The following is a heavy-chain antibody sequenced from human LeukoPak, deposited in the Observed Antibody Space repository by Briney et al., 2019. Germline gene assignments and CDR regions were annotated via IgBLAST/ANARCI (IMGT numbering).Heavy chain of an antibody. J-gene: IGHJ4*02. CDR2: INLYNGAT. CDR1: GYSFTAYY. CDR3: ASWAGGNEPVASFDY. D-gene: IGHD6-19*01. V-gene: IGHV1-2*02. Sequence: GSVKVSCKPTGYSFTAYYIFWMRQAPGKGLEWMGWINLYNGATKYAQSFQSRVTMTRDTSISTAYMVLSRLRSDDTATYYCASWAGGNEPVASFDYWGQGTLVTVSS.